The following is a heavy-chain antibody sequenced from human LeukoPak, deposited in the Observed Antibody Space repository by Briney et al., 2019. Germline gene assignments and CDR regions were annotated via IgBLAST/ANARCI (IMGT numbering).Heavy chain of an antibody. J-gene: IGHJ3*02. CDR2: IYYSGST. V-gene: IGHV4-59*01. D-gene: IGHD2/OR15-2a*01. Sequence: SETLSLTCSVSGASISGYYWSWIRQPPGKGLERFGHIYYSGSTTYNPSLKSRVTISVDSSKNQFSLRLSSVTAADTAVYYCARCLSRCNNGFDIWGQGTMVTVSS. CDR3: ARCLSRCNNGFDI. CDR1: GASISGYY.